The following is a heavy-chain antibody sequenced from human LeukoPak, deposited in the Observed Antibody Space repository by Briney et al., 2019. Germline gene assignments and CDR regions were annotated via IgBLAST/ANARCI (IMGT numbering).Heavy chain of an antibody. J-gene: IGHJ4*02. CDR2: ISAYNGNT. D-gene: IGHD1-1*01. Sequence: GASVKVSCKASGYTFTSYGISWVRQAPGQGLEWMGWISAYNGNTNYAQKLQGRVTMTTDTSTSTAYMELRSLRSDDTAVYYCARRNGESSQANYFDYWGQGTLVTVSS. CDR1: GYTFTSYG. V-gene: IGHV1-18*01. CDR3: ARRNGESSQANYFDY.